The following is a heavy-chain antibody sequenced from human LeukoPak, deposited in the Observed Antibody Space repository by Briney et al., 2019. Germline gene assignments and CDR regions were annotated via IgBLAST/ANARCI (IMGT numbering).Heavy chain of an antibody. Sequence: ASVKVSCKASGYTFTSYDINWVRQATGQGLEWMGWINPNSGGTNYAQKFQGRVTMTRDTSISTAYMELSRLRSDDTAVYYCARTFTMVRGVIRPDFDYWGQGTLVTVSS. J-gene: IGHJ4*02. D-gene: IGHD3-10*01. CDR2: INPNSGGT. V-gene: IGHV1-2*02. CDR1: GYTFTSYD. CDR3: ARTFTMVRGVIRPDFDY.